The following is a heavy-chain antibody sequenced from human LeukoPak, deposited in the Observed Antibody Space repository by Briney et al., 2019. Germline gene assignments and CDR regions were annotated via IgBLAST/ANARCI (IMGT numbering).Heavy chain of an antibody. CDR3: ARALGKVATIDY. Sequence: ASVKVSCKASGYTFSSYYMHWVRQAPGQGLEWMGIINPSGGSTNYAQQFQGRVTMTRDTSTSTVYMELGSLRSDDTAVYYCARALGKVATIDYWGQGTLVTVSS. D-gene: IGHD5-12*01. CDR2: INPSGGST. J-gene: IGHJ4*02. V-gene: IGHV1-46*01. CDR1: GYTFSSYY.